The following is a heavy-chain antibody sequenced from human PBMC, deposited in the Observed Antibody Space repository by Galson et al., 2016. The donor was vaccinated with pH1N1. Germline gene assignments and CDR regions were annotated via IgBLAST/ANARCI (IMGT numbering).Heavy chain of an antibody. CDR3: ARRSAVAGVDY. CDR2: IYPGDSDT. V-gene: IGHV5-51*01. CDR1: GYSFTSYW. Sequence: QSGAEVKKPGESLKISCKGSGYSFTSYWIGWVRQMPGKGLEWMGIIYPGDSDTKYSPSFQGQVTFSADKSINTAYLQWSSLKASDTAMYFCARRSAVAGVDYWGQGTLVTVSS. J-gene: IGHJ4*02. D-gene: IGHD6-19*01.